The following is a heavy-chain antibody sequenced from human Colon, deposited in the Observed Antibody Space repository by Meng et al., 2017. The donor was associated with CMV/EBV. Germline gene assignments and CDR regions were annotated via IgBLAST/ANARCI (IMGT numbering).Heavy chain of an antibody. CDR1: GFSFSSYA. J-gene: IGHJ4*02. V-gene: IGHV3-48*03. Sequence: GESLKISCAASGFSFSSYAMSWVRQAPGKGLEWVSFISFFGTGGNTISYADSVKGRFTISRDNAKSSLYLQMNGLRAEDTAIYYCARVGRNCGGDCYDYWGQGTLVTVSS. CDR3: ARVGRNCGGDCYDY. CDR2: ISFFGTGGNTI. D-gene: IGHD2-21*01.